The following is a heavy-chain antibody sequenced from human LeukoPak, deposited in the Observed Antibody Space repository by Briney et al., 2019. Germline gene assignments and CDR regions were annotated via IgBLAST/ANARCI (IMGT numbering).Heavy chain of an antibody. CDR1: GYTFTGYS. V-gene: IGHV1-69*06. CDR3: ARVGEGFGESSSLWFDP. Sequence: ASVKVSCKASGYTFTGYSMHWVRQAPGQGLEWMGGIIPIFGTANYAQKFQGRVTITADKSTSTAYMELSSLRSEDTAVYYCARVGEGFGESSSLWFDPWGQGTLVTVSS. D-gene: IGHD3-10*01. J-gene: IGHJ5*02. CDR2: IIPIFGTA.